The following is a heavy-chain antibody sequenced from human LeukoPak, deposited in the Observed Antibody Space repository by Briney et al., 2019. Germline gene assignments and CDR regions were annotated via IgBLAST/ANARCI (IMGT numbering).Heavy chain of an antibody. J-gene: IGHJ4*02. Sequence: ASVKVSCKASGYTFTGYYMHWVRQAPGQGLEWMGWINPYSGGTNYAQKFQGRVTMTRDTSISTAYMELSRLRSDDTAVYYCARDGGPTDFDYWGQGTLVTVSS. CDR2: INPYSGGT. D-gene: IGHD3-16*01. CDR3: ARDGGPTDFDY. V-gene: IGHV1-2*02. CDR1: GYTFTGYY.